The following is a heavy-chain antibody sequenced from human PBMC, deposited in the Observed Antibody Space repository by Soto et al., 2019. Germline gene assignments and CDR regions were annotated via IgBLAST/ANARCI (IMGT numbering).Heavy chain of an antibody. J-gene: IGHJ5*02. D-gene: IGHD3-22*01. CDR3: AHIPNYYQYNWFDP. V-gene: IGHV2-5*02. CDR2: IYWDDDK. CDR1: GFSLTTRGVG. Sequence: QITLKESGPTLVKPTQTLTLTCTFSGFSLTTRGVGVGWIRQPPGKALECLALIYWDDDKRYSPSLQSRLSITKDTSQNQVVLTMTNVDPVDTATYYCAHIPNYYQYNWFDPWGQGTLVSVSS.